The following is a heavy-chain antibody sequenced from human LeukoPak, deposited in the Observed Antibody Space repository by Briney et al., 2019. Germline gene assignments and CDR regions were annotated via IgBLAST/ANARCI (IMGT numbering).Heavy chain of an antibody. CDR3: ATGASKVTTDFANY. Sequence: GESLKISGKGSGYSFTNYWISWVRQMPGKGLEWMGRIDPSDSYTKYSPSFEGHVTISVDKSISTAFLQWSSLKASDSAMYYCATGASKVTTDFANYWGQGSQVAVSS. CDR2: IDPSDSYT. D-gene: IGHD4-17*01. V-gene: IGHV5-10-1*01. CDR1: GYSFTNYW. J-gene: IGHJ4*02.